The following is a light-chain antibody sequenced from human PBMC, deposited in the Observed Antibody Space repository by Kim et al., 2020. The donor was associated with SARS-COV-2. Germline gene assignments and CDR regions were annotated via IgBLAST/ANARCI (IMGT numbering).Light chain of an antibody. Sequence: PGQSVTTSCTGTSSDVGGYNYVSWYQQHPGKAPNLMIYDVSKRPSGVPDRFSGSRSGNTASLTISGLQAEDEADYYCCSYAGSYVFGTGTKVTVL. CDR3: CSYAGSYV. CDR1: SSDVGGYNY. J-gene: IGLJ1*01. CDR2: DVS. V-gene: IGLV2-11*01.